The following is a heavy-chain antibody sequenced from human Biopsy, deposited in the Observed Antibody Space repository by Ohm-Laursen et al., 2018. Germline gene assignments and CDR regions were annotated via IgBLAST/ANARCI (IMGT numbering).Heavy chain of an antibody. D-gene: IGHD3-22*01. V-gene: IGHV4-59*01. CDR3: ARDRGYYSDRTVPGYFDL. CDR1: GDSISSYY. Sequence: GTLYLTCTVSGDSISSYYWSWIRQPPGKGLQWIGYVYYTGSTDYNPSLQSRVTISVDTSKNHFSLRLRSVTHADTAIYYCARDRGYYSDRTVPGYFDLWGRGTLVTVSS. J-gene: IGHJ2*01. CDR2: VYYTGST.